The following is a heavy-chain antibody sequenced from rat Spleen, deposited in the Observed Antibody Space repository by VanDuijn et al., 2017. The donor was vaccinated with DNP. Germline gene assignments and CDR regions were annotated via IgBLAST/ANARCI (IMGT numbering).Heavy chain of an antibody. D-gene: IGHD1-2*01. J-gene: IGHJ2*01. Sequence: EVQLVGSGGGLVQPGRSVTLPCAASGSTFSSFPIAWVRQAPTKGLDWVATISTSGGSTYYRDSVTVRVTISRANAKSPLFLQTDSLRFQDNATYYCVTIAPISTNIECWGQGVMVTVSS. CDR2: ISTSGGST. V-gene: IGHV5-46*01. CDR3: VTIAPISTNIEC. CDR1: GSTFSSFP.